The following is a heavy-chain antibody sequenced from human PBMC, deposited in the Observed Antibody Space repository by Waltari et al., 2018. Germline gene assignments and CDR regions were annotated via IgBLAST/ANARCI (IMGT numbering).Heavy chain of an antibody. D-gene: IGHD6-19*01. CDR2: IRSSSSYI. V-gene: IGHV3-21*01. Sequence: EVQLVESGGGLVKPGGSLRLSCAASGFTFSSYSMNWVRQAPGKGIEGVSSIRSSSSYIYYADSVKGRFTSSRDNAKNSLYLKMNSLRAEDTAVYYCARDKSSGSPPSYWGQGTLVTVSS. CDR1: GFTFSSYS. CDR3: ARDKSSGSPPSY. J-gene: IGHJ4*02.